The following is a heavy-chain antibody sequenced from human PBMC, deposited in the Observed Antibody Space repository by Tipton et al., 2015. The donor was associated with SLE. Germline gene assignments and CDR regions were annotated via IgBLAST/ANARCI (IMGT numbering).Heavy chain of an antibody. CDR3: ARGKGRNWGWGWFDP. Sequence: TLSLTCTVSGDSISSSSYYWGWIRQPPGKGLEWIGNIYYSGSTYYNLSLKSRVTISVDTSKNHFSLKLSSVTAADTAVYYCARGKGRNWGWGWFDPWGQGTLVTASS. V-gene: IGHV4-39*02. CDR1: GDSISSSSYY. CDR2: IYYSGST. D-gene: IGHD7-27*01. J-gene: IGHJ5*02.